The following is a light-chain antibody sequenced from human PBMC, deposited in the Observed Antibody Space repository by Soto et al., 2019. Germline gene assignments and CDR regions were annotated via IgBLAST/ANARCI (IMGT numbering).Light chain of an antibody. CDR3: GSYTSTDTPFV. Sequence: QSVLAQPSSVSGSPGQSITISCTGTSTAVGGYNYVSWCQRHPGKGPKLIIYEVSNRPSGVSDRFSGSKSGNKASLIISNLEAEDESDYYCGSYTSTDTPFVFGTGTKGTVL. V-gene: IGLV2-14*01. J-gene: IGLJ1*01. CDR2: EVS. CDR1: STAVGGYNY.